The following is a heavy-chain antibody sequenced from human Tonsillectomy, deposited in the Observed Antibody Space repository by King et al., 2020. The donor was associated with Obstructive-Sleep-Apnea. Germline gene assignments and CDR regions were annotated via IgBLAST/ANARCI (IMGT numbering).Heavy chain of an antibody. CDR3: ARDLDAGNTNWFDP. D-gene: IGHD4-23*01. J-gene: IGHJ5*02. CDR1: RFSFSTLW. CDR2: IKVDGRQK. V-gene: IGHV3-7*01. Sequence: VQLVESGGGLVQPGGSLRLSCAASRFSFSTLWMSWVRQAPGKGLEWVANIKVDGRQKFSLDSVRGRFTISSDNVKNSLYLQMNSLRVDDTAMYYCARDLDAGNTNWFDPWGQGTLVTVSS.